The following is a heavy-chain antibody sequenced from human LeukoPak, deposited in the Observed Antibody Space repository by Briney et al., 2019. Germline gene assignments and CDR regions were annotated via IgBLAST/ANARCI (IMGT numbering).Heavy chain of an antibody. V-gene: IGHV3-30-3*01. CDR2: ISHGGSNK. CDR3: ARGVVVVVAASLDY. J-gene: IGHJ4*02. CDR1: GFTFSSYA. Sequence: GGSLRLSCAASGFTFSSYAMHWVRQAPGKGLEWVAVISHGGSNKYYADSVKGRFTISRDNSKNTLYLQMNSLRAEDTAVYYCARGVVVVVAASLDYWGQGTLVTVSS. D-gene: IGHD2-15*01.